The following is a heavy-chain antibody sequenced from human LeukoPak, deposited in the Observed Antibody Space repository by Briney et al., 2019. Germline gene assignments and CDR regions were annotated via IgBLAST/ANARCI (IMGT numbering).Heavy chain of an antibody. V-gene: IGHV4-59*01. CDR2: IYYSGST. D-gene: IGHD3-10*01. Sequence: SETLSLTCAVYGGSFSGYYWSWIRQPPGKGLEWIGYIYYSGSTNYNPSLRSRVTISVDTSKNQFSLKLSSVTAADTAVYYCAGSYYYSYYYYMDVWGKGTTVTISS. J-gene: IGHJ6*03. CDR3: AGSYYYSYYYYMDV. CDR1: GGSFSGYY.